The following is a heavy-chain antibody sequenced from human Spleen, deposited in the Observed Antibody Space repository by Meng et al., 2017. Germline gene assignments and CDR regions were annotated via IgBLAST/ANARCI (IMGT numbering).Heavy chain of an antibody. V-gene: IGHV3-74*01. CDR2: INNDGSDT. J-gene: IGHJ4*02. Sequence: GESLKISCAASGFTFSSYSMNWVRQAPGKGLEWVSRINNDGSDTTYAESVKGRFTVSRDNAKNTQFLQMNSLRAEDTAVYYCSGHIDYWGQGTLVTVSS. D-gene: IGHD5-12*01. CDR3: SGHIDY. CDR1: GFTFSSYS.